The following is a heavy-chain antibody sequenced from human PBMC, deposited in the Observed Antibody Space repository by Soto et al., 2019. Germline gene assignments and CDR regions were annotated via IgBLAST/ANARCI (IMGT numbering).Heavy chain of an antibody. CDR2: IIPIFGTA. J-gene: IGHJ6*02. V-gene: IGHV1-69*12. Sequence: QVQLVQSGAEVKKPGSSVKVSCKASGGTFSSYAISWVRQAPGQGLEWMGGIIPIFGTANYAQKFQGRVTITEGGSPSTAYMERSSLGSEDTAVYYCEGPFLSVRGFIYRDYDMDVWGQGTTVNVSS. CDR1: GGTFSSYA. CDR3: EGPFLSVRGFIYRDYDMDV. D-gene: IGHD3-10*02.